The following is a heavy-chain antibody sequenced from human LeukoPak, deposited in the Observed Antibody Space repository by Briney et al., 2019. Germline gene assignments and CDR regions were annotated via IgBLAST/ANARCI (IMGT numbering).Heavy chain of an antibody. CDR3: ARAAPYYYDSSGYD. CDR1: GYTFTSYG. CDR2: IIPIFGTA. J-gene: IGHJ4*02. Sequence: ASVKVSCKASGYTFTSYGISWVRQAPGQGLEWMGGIIPIFGTANYAQKFQGRVTITADESTSTAYMELSSLRSEDTAVYYCARAAPYYYDSSGYDWGQGTLVTVSS. V-gene: IGHV1-69*13. D-gene: IGHD3-22*01.